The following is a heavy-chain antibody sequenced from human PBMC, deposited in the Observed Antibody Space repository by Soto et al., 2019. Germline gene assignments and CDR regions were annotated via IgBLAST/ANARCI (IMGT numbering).Heavy chain of an antibody. CDR3: ARPYGGKIGDAPDL. V-gene: IGHV3-23*01. D-gene: IGHD4-17*01. J-gene: IGHJ3*01. CDR1: GFTFSSYA. Sequence: EVQLLESGGGLVQPGGSLRLSCVGSGFTFSSYAMSWVRQVPGKGLEWVSIISDAAGSAYYVDSVKGRFTISRDNSKKTLYLQMNRLRAEESAVYYCARPYGGKIGDAPDLWGPGTMVTVSS. CDR2: ISDAAGSA.